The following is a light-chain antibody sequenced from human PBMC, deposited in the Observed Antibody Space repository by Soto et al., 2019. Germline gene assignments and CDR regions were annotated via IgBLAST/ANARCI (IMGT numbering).Light chain of an antibody. CDR2: EDN. CDR3: QSYDSSSQV. CDR1: SSSIASNY. Sequence: NFMLTQPHSVSESPGKTVTISCTRSSSSIASNYVQWYQQRPGSAPTTVIYEDNQRPSGVPDRFSGSIDSSSNSASLTISGLKTEDEADYYCQSYDSSSQVFGGGTQLTVL. J-gene: IGLJ3*02. V-gene: IGLV6-57*03.